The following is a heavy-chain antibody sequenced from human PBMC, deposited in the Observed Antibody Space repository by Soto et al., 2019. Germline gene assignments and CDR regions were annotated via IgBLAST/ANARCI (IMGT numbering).Heavy chain of an antibody. J-gene: IGHJ5*02. D-gene: IGHD3-10*01. Sequence: ETLSLTCTVTGGSISSYYWSWIRQPPGKGLEWIGYIYYSGSTNYNPSLKSRVTISVDTSKNQFSLKLSSVTAADTAVYYCARARLSRSWWFDPWSQGTLVTVSS. CDR1: GGSISSYY. CDR3: ARARLSRSWWFDP. CDR2: IYYSGST. V-gene: IGHV4-59*01.